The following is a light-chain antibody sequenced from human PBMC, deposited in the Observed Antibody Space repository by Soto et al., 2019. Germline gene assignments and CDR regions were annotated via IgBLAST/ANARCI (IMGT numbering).Light chain of an antibody. CDR2: AAS. CDR3: QQSYGTPLT. V-gene: IGKV1-39*01. J-gene: IGKJ4*01. Sequence: DMEMTQSPSSLSASVGDRVTITCRASQSISNYLNWYQHKPGKVPKLLIYAASSFHSGVPTTFSGRGSGTDFILTINSLQPEVFATYYCQQSYGTPLTFGGATKIEIK. CDR1: QSISNY.